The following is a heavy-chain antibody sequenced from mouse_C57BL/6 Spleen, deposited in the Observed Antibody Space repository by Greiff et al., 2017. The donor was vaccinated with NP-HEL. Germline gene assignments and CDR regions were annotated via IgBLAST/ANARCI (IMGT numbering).Heavy chain of an antibody. CDR3: ARSGDYGSSFDY. CDR2: IDPEDGET. J-gene: IGHJ2*01. V-gene: IGHV14-2*01. Sequence: VQLQQSGAELVKPGASVKLSCTASGFNIKDYYMHWVKQRTEQGLEWIGRIDPEDGETKYAPKFQGKANITADTANTTAYLQLSSLRSEDTAVYYCARSGDYGSSFDYWGQGTTLTVSS. CDR1: GFNIKDYY. D-gene: IGHD1-1*01.